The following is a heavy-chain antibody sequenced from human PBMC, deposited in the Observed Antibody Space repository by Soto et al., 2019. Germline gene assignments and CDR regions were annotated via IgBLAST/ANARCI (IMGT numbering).Heavy chain of an antibody. CDR3: ARDQYYDSSGYYPDAFDI. Sequence: EVQLVESGGGLVKPGGSLRLSCAASGFTFSSYSMNWVRQAPGKGLEWVSSISSSSSYIYYADSVKGRFTISRDNAKNSLYLQMNSLRAEDTAVYYCARDQYYDSSGYYPDAFDIWGQGTMVTVSS. CDR1: GFTFSSYS. CDR2: ISSSSSYI. V-gene: IGHV3-21*01. D-gene: IGHD3-22*01. J-gene: IGHJ3*02.